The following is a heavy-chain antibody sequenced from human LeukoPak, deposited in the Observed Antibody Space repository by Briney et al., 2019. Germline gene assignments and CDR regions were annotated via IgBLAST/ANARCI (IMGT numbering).Heavy chain of an antibody. D-gene: IGHD2-2*01. J-gene: IGHJ4*02. V-gene: IGHV3-23*01. CDR1: GGSISSSSYY. CDR3: AKCPWTSSSYYFDS. CDR2: ISGSGGTT. Sequence: ETLSLTCTVSGGSISSSSYYWGWIRQPPGKGLEWVSAISGSGGTTNYADSVRGRVTISRDNSKNTLYLQMSSLTAEDTAVYYCAKCPWTSSSYYFDSWGQGTLVTVSS.